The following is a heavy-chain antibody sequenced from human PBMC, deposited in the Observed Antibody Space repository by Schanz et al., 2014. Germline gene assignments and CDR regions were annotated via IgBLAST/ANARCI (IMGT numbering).Heavy chain of an antibody. CDR1: GFTFGDYA. CDR2: IGSSSSRI. J-gene: IGHJ5*02. Sequence: EVQLVESGGGLVQPGGSLRLSCAASGFTFGDYAMTWVRQAPGKGPEWISYIGSSSSRIDHADSVKGRFTVSRDNAENALYLQMNSLRAEDTAVYYCARPALWFGDNCFDPWGQGTLVTVSS. V-gene: IGHV3-48*01. D-gene: IGHD3-10*01. CDR3: ARPALWFGDNCFDP.